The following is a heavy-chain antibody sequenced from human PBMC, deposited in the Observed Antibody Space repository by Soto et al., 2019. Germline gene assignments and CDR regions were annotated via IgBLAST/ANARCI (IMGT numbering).Heavy chain of an antibody. CDR3: ERGGGGCSSTSCRSIIFDY. J-gene: IGHJ4*02. CDR2: ISAYNGNT. CDR1: GYTCTSYG. V-gene: IGHV1-18*01. Sequence: QVQLVQSGAEVKKPGASVKVSCKASGYTCTSYGISWVRQAPGQGLERMGWISAYNGNTHYAQKLQGRFTMTTDTSTSTAYMELRSLRYDDTAVYYCERGGGGCSSTSCRSIIFDYWGQGTLVTVSS. D-gene: IGHD2-2*01.